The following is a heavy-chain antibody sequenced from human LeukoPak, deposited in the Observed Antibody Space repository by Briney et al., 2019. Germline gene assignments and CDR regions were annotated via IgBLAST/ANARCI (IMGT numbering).Heavy chain of an antibody. V-gene: IGHV3-21*01. CDR3: ARVGGATIDY. CDR1: GFTFSSYS. D-gene: IGHD3-10*01. Sequence: GGSLRLSCAASGFTFSSYSMNWVRQAPGKGLEWVSSISSSSSYIYYADSVKGRFTISRDNAKNSLYLQLNSLRAEDTAVYYCARVGGATIDYWGQGTLVTVSS. J-gene: IGHJ4*02. CDR2: ISSSSSYI.